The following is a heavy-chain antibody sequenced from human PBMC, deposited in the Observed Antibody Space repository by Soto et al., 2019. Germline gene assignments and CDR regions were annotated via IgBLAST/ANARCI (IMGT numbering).Heavy chain of an antibody. Sequence: SETLSLTCTVSGGSISSSSYYWGWIRQPPGKGLEWIGSIYYSGSTYYNPSLKSRVTISVDTSKNQFSLKLSSVTAADTAVYYCARHGPGEYYFDYWGQGTLVTVSS. J-gene: IGHJ4*02. V-gene: IGHV4-39*01. CDR1: GGSISSSSYY. CDR3: ARHGPGEYYFDY. D-gene: IGHD1-26*01. CDR2: IYYSGST.